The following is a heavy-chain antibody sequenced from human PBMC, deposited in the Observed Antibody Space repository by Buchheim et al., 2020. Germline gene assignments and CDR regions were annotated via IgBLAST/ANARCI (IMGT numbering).Heavy chain of an antibody. D-gene: IGHD4-17*01. Sequence: QVQLVESGGGVVQPGRSLRLSCAASGFTFSSYAMHWVRQAPGKGLEWVAVISYDGSNKYYADSVKGRFTISRDNSKNTLYLQMNSLRAEDTAVYYCARGEIDYGLDYWGQGTL. J-gene: IGHJ4*02. CDR3: ARGEIDYGLDY. V-gene: IGHV3-30*01. CDR2: ISYDGSNK. CDR1: GFTFSSYA.